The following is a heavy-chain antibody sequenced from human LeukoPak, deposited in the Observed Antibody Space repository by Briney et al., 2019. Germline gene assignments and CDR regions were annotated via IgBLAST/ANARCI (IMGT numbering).Heavy chain of an antibody. Sequence: GGSLRLSCAASGFIFSNYEINWVRQAPGEGLEWVSYISTSGNDKYYADSVKGRFTISRDNAKNSLYLHLNSLSADDTAVYYCARGALWVLDYWGQGTLVTVSS. V-gene: IGHV3-48*03. CDR2: ISTSGNDK. CDR1: GFIFSNYE. J-gene: IGHJ4*02. D-gene: IGHD3-16*01. CDR3: ARGALWVLDY.